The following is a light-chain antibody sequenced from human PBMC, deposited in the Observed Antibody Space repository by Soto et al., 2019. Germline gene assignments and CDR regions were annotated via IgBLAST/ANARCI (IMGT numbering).Light chain of an antibody. Sequence: ETVLTQSPANLSLSPGERATLSCRASQSINTYLAWYQQKPGQAPMLLIYDASNRATGIPARFSGSGSGTDFTLTISSLEPEDFAVYYCQQRFTWPSFGPGTKVDVK. CDR3: QQRFTWPS. CDR1: QSINTY. CDR2: DAS. J-gene: IGKJ3*01. V-gene: IGKV3-11*01.